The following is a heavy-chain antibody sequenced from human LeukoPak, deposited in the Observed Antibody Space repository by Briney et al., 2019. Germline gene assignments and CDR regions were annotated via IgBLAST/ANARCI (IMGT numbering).Heavy chain of an antibody. CDR1: GFTFSSAW. CDR3: ATEFYSNGYNF. J-gene: IGHJ4*02. Sequence: PGGSLRLSCPGSGFTFSSAWMIWVRQIPGKGLEWVGHIKSRTDGGTTDYAAPVKGRFTISRDDSKNTVYLQMNSLKTEDSAVYFCATEFYSNGYNFWGQGTLVIVSS. V-gene: IGHV3-15*01. D-gene: IGHD5-24*01. CDR2: IKSRTDGGTT.